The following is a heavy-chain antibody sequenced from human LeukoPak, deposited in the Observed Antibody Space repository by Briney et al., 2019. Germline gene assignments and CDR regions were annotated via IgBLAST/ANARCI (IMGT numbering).Heavy chain of an antibody. J-gene: IGHJ6*03. D-gene: IGHD5-18*01. CDR3: ARETYSYGPTFYYYYYMDV. CDR2: INHSGNT. V-gene: IGHV4-34*01. Sequence: PSETLSLTCAVYGGSFSGYYWSWIRQPPGKGLEWIGEINHSGNTNYNPSLKSRVTISVDTSKNQFSLKLSSVTAADTAVYYCARETYSYGPTFYYYYYMDVWGKGTTVTVSS. CDR1: GGSFSGYY.